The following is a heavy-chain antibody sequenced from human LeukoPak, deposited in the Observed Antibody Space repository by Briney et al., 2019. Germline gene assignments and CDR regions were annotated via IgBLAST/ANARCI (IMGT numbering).Heavy chain of an antibody. CDR1: GGSFSGYY. Sequence: PSETLSLTCAVYGGSFSGYYWSWIRQPPGKGLEWIGEINHSGSTNYNPSLKSRVTISVDTSKNQFSLKLSSVTAADTAVYYCARSRAILATIDLHLDYWGQGTLVTVSS. CDR3: ARSRAILATIDLHLDY. J-gene: IGHJ4*02. CDR2: INHSGST. V-gene: IGHV4-34*01. D-gene: IGHD5-12*01.